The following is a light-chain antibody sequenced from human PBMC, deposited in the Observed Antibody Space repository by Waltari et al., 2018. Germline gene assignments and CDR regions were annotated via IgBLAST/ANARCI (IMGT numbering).Light chain of an antibody. CDR3: SSYAGTNIPYV. Sequence: QSALTQPPSASGSPGQSVTISCTGTSSDVGGSNYVSWYQQHPGKAPKLIIYEVSKRPSGVPDRFSSSKSGNTASLTVSGLQAEDEADYYCSSYAGTNIPYVFGSGTKVTVL. V-gene: IGLV2-8*01. J-gene: IGLJ1*01. CDR2: EVS. CDR1: SSDVGGSNY.